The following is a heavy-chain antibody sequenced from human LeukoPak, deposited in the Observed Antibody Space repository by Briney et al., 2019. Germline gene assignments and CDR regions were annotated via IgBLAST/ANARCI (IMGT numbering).Heavy chain of an antibody. J-gene: IGHJ4*02. CDR1: GGSFSGYY. Sequence: SETLSLTCAVYGGSFSGYYWSWIRQPPGKGLEWIGEINHSGSTNYNPSLKSRVTISVDTSKNQFSLKLSSVTAADTAAYYCARGKAEGYYVRGGAHFDYWGQGTLVTVSS. CDR2: INHSGST. V-gene: IGHV4-34*01. CDR3: ARGKAEGYYVRGGAHFDY. D-gene: IGHD3-22*01.